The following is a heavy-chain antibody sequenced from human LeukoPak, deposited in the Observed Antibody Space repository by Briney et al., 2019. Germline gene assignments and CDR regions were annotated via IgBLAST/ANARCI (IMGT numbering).Heavy chain of an antibody. Sequence: GGSLRLSCAASGFSFSTYAMHWVRQAPGKGLEWVAVISYDGSTKYYGDSVKGRFTISSDNSKNTVYLQMNSLRTEDTAVYYCARDPSEGDHWGQGTLVAVSS. V-gene: IGHV3-30-3*01. CDR1: GFSFSTYA. J-gene: IGHJ4*02. CDR2: ISYDGSTK. CDR3: ARDPSEGDH.